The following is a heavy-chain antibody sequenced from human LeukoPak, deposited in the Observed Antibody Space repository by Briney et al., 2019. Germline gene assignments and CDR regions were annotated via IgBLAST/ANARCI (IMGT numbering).Heavy chain of an antibody. CDR2: INHSGST. J-gene: IGHJ5*02. Sequence: SETLCLTCAVYGGSFSGYYWSWIRQPPGKGLEWIGEINHSGSTNYNPSLKSRVTISVDTSKNQFSLKLSSVTAADTAVYYCARVRHPPSPTLYSSSWKKYNWFDPWGQGTLVTVSS. CDR1: GGSFSGYY. D-gene: IGHD6-13*01. CDR3: ARVRHPPSPTLYSSSWKKYNWFDP. V-gene: IGHV4-34*01.